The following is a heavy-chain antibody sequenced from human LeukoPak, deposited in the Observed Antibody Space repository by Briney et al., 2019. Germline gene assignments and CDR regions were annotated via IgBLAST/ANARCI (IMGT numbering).Heavy chain of an antibody. J-gene: IGHJ1*01. CDR2: ISYDGSNK. Sequence: GGSLRLSCAASGFPFSSYGMHWVRQAPGKGLEWVAVISYDGSNKYYADSVKGRFTISRDNSKNTLYLQMNSLRAEDTAVYYCAKGNEDYGDYGIQHWGQGTLVTVSS. CDR3: AKGNEDYGDYGIQH. D-gene: IGHD4-17*01. V-gene: IGHV3-30*18. CDR1: GFPFSSYG.